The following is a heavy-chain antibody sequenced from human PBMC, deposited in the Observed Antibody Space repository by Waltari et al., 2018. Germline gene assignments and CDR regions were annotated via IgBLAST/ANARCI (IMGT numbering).Heavy chain of an antibody. Sequence: QEKLVESGGGVVQSGRSMRLSCSASGFSLQTYGMNWVRQAPGKGLEWVAMIWYDGSKKYYADSVKGRFDISRDNSRNTLYLQMDSLRAEDTAVYFCARDQYGESFYYAMNVWGQGTAVTVSS. V-gene: IGHV3-33*01. CDR3: ARDQYGESFYYAMNV. CDR1: GFSLQTYG. CDR2: IWYDGSKK. J-gene: IGHJ6*02. D-gene: IGHD1-26*01.